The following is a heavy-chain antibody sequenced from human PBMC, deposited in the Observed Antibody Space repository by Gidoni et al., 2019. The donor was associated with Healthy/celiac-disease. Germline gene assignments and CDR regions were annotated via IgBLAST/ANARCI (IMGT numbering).Heavy chain of an antibody. V-gene: IGHV3-23*04. CDR2: IRGSGVSS. CDR3: ANHRSSGWFGSHGY. CDR1: GFTFSSSA. Sequence: EVQRVESGGGVGQPAGSPTPSWTPPGFTFSSSAMSWVRQAPGKGLEWVSAIRGSGVSSYYADSVKGRFTISRDNSKNTLYLQINSLRAEDTALYYCANHRSSGWFGSHGYWGQGTLVTVSS. D-gene: IGHD6-19*01. J-gene: IGHJ4*02.